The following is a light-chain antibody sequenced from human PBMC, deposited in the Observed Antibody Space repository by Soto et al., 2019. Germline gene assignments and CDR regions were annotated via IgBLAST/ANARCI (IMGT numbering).Light chain of an antibody. J-gene: IGLJ2*01. Sequence: QSVLTQPASVSGSPGQSITISCTGTSSDVGGSNYVSWYQQHPGKAPKLMIYDVNDRPSGISNRFSGSKSGNTASLTISGLQAEDEADYYCSSYRSGSTLVFGAGTKVTVL. CDR1: SSDVGGSNY. V-gene: IGLV2-14*01. CDR2: DVN. CDR3: SSYRSGSTLV.